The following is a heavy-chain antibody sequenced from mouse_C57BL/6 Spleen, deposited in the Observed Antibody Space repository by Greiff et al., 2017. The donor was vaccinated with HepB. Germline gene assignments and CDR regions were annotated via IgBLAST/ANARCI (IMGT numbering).Heavy chain of an antibody. J-gene: IGHJ3*01. CDR3: ASNWDDGFAY. Sequence: ESGPGLVKPSQSLSLTCSVTGYSITSGYYWNWIRQFPGNKLEWMGYISYDGSNNYNPSLKNRISITRDTSKNQFFLKLNSVTTEDTATYYCASNWDDGFAYWGQGTLVTVSA. V-gene: IGHV3-6*01. CDR1: GYSITSGYY. CDR2: ISYDGSN. D-gene: IGHD4-1*01.